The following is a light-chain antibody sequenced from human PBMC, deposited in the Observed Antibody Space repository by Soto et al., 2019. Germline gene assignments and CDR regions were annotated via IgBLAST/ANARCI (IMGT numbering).Light chain of an antibody. J-gene: IGKJ1*01. V-gene: IGKV1-5*01. Sequence: DVQMTQSPSTLSAAVGDGVTITCRASQTISGWLAWYQQRPGKAPKLLISDASSLRSGVPSRFSGSGSGTEFTLTISSRQPDDFVSYYCQQYKSYPWTFGHGTKVEV. CDR1: QTISGW. CDR3: QQYKSYPWT. CDR2: DAS.